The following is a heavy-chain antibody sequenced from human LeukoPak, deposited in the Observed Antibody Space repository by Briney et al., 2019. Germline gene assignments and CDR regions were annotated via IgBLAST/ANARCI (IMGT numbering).Heavy chain of an antibody. CDR3: AKANWNDVSY. Sequence: GGSLRLSCAASGFTFSTYGMSWVRQAPGKGLEWVAFIRYDGSNKYYADSVKGRFTISRDNSKNTLYLQMNSLRAEDTAVYYCAKANWNDVSYWGQGTLVTVSS. CDR2: IRYDGSNK. J-gene: IGHJ4*02. V-gene: IGHV3-30*02. CDR1: GFTFSTYG. D-gene: IGHD1-1*01.